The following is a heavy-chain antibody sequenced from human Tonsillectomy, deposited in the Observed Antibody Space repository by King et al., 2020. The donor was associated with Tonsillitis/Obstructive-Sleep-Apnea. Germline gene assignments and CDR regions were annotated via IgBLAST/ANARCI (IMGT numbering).Heavy chain of an antibody. Sequence: VQLQESGPGLVKPSGTLSLTCAVSGGSISSSNWWSWVRQPPGKGLEWIGEIYHSGSTNYNPSLKSRVTISVGKSKNQFSLKLSSVTAADTAVYYCARVFDYSSHYYYYMDVWGKGTTVTVSS. CDR3: ARVFDYSSHYYYYMDV. V-gene: IGHV4-4*02. J-gene: IGHJ6*03. CDR2: IYHSGST. D-gene: IGHD4-11*01. CDR1: GGSISSSNW.